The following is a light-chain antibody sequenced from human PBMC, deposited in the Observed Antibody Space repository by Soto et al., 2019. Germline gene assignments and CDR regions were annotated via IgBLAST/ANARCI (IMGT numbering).Light chain of an antibody. CDR1: SSDVGGYNY. V-gene: IGLV2-11*01. CDR3: CSYAGSFYV. J-gene: IGLJ1*01. CDR2: DVS. Sequence: QSVLTQPRSVSGSHGQSVTISCTGTSSDVGGYNYVSWYQQHPGKAPKLMIYDVSERPSGVPDRVSGSKSGNTASLTISGLQAEDEADYYCCSYAGSFYVFGTGTKLTVL.